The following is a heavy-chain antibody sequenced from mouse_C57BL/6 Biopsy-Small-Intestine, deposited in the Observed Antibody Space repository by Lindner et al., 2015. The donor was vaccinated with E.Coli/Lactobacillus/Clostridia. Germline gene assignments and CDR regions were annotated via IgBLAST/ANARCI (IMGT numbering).Heavy chain of an antibody. CDR3: AREGVGDYSNPFAY. D-gene: IGHD2-5*01. J-gene: IGHJ3*01. V-gene: IGHV1-81*01. CDR1: GYTFTSYG. Sequence: LQESGAELARPGASVKLSCKASGYTFTSYGISWVKQRTGQGLEWIGEIYPRSGNTYYNEKFKGKATLTADKSSSTAYMELRSLTSEDSAVYFCAREGVGDYSNPFAYWGQGTLVTVPA. CDR2: IYPRSGNT.